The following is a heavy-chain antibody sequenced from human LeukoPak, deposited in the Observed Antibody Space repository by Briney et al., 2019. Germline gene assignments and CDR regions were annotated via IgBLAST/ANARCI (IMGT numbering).Heavy chain of an antibody. CDR1: GGTFSSYA. CDR3: ARETRGSSSSLNVGVFDY. CDR2: IIPIFGTA. D-gene: IGHD6-6*01. J-gene: IGHJ4*02. V-gene: IGHV1-69*05. Sequence: ASVKVSCKASGGTFSSYAISWVRQAPGQGLEWMGGIIPIFGTANYAQKFQGRVTITTDESTSTAYMELSSLRSEDTAVYYCARETRGSSSSLNVGVFDYWGQGTLVTVSS.